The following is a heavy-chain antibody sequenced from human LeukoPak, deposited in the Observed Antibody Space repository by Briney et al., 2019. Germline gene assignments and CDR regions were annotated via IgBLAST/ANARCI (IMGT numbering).Heavy chain of an antibody. V-gene: IGHV3-33*01. CDR2: IWCDGSNK. D-gene: IGHD2-15*01. Sequence: GRSLRLSCAASGFTFSSYGMHWVRQAPGKGLEWVAVIWCDGSNKYYADSVKGRFTISRDNSKNTLYLQMNSLRAEDTAVYYCARAYSPYYFDYWGQGTLVTVSS. CDR3: ARAYSPYYFDY. J-gene: IGHJ4*02. CDR1: GFTFSSYG.